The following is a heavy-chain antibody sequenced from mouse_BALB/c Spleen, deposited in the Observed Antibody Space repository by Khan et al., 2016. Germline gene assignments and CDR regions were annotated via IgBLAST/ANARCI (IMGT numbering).Heavy chain of an antibody. J-gene: IGHJ3*01. CDR3: ARSPYDYDVGFAY. CDR2: IDPANGNT. D-gene: IGHD2-4*01. Sequence: VRLQQSGAELVKPGASVKLSCTASDFNIKDTYMHWVKQRPEQGLEWIGRIDPANGNTKYDPKFQGKATITADTSSNTAYLQLSSLTSADTAVYYCARSPYDYDVGFAYWGQGTLVTVSA. V-gene: IGHV14-3*02. CDR1: DFNIKDTY.